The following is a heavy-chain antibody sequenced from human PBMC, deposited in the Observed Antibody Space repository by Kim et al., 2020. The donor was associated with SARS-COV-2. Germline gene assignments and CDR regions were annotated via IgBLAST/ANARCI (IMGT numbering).Heavy chain of an antibody. CDR3: ARDVYYDSSGFYYYYYYGMDV. J-gene: IGHJ6*02. CDR2: IWYDGSNK. Sequence: GGSLRLSCAASGFTFSSYGMHWVRQAPGKGLEWVAVIWYDGSNKYYADSVKGRFTISRDNSKNTLYLQMNSLRAEDTAVYYCARDVYYDSSGFYYYYYYGMDVWGQGTTVTVSS. V-gene: IGHV3-33*01. D-gene: IGHD3-22*01. CDR1: GFTFSSYG.